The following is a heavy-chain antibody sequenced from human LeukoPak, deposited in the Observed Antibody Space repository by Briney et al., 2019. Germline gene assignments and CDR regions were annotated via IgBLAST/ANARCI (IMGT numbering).Heavy chain of an antibody. CDR2: IWYGGSNK. V-gene: IGHV3-33*06. CDR3: AKGDSSSWYGY. D-gene: IGHD6-13*01. CDR1: GFTFSSYG. J-gene: IGHJ4*02. Sequence: PGGSLRLSCAASGFTFSSYGMHWVRQAPGKGLEWVAVIWYGGSNKYYADSVKGRFTISRDNSKNTLYLQMNSLRAEDTAVYYCAKGDSSSWYGYWGQGTLVTVSS.